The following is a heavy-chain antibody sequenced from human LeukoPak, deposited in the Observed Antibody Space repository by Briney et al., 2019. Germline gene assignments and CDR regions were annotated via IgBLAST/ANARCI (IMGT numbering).Heavy chain of an antibody. CDR3: AKRSGCTTGWVFDF. CDR2: ISGSGDNT. D-gene: IGHD2-8*01. V-gene: IGHV3-23*01. Sequence: GGSVRLSCAASVFSFSRYAMSWVRQAGGRGLAGVSSISGSGDNTYYAECVTGRFTISRDNSKNTLFLQMHSLRAEDTAVFYCAKRSGCTTGWVFDFWGQGTLVTVSS. CDR1: VFSFSRYA. J-gene: IGHJ4*02.